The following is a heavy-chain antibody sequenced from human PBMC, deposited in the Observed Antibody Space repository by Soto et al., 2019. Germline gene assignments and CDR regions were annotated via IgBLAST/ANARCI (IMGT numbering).Heavy chain of an antibody. Sequence: GASVKVSCKASGYTFTSYGVSWVRQAPGQGLEWMGWISAYNGDKKYAEKFQGRVAMTTDTSTSVAYMELRSLTADDTAVYYCARDGPLITARSWFDPWGQGTQVTASS. J-gene: IGHJ5*02. D-gene: IGHD3-10*01. CDR1: GYTFTSYG. CDR2: ISAYNGDK. CDR3: ARDGPLITARSWFDP. V-gene: IGHV1-18*04.